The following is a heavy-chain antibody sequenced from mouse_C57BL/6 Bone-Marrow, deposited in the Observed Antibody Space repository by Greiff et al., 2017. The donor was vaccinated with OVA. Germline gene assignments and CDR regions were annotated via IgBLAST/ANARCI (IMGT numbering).Heavy chain of an antibody. CDR2: IYPGDGDT. Sequence: VQLQESGPELVKPGASVKISCKASGYAFSSSWMNWVKQRPGKGLEWIGRIYPGDGDTNYNGKFKGKATLTADKSSSTAYMQRSSLTSEDSAVYFCAITTVPPWFAYWGQGTLVTVSA. CDR1: GYAFSSSW. V-gene: IGHV1-82*01. J-gene: IGHJ3*01. CDR3: AITTVPPWFAY. D-gene: IGHD1-1*01.